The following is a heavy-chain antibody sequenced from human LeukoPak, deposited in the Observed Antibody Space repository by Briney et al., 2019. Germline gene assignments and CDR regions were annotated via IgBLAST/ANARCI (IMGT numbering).Heavy chain of an antibody. Sequence: PGGSLRLSCAASGFDFTLYEMNWFRQAAGGGLEWIAYISASGDTVDYAESVKGRFTISRDNAKSSLFLHMNSLRVEDTALYYCAALYYITATYWGQGTPVTVSS. J-gene: IGHJ4*02. V-gene: IGHV3-48*03. CDR3: AALYYITATY. D-gene: IGHD3-10*01. CDR2: ISASGDTV. CDR1: GFDFTLYE.